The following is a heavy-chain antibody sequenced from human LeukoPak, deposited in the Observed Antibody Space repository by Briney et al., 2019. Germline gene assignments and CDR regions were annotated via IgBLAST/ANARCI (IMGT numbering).Heavy chain of an antibody. CDR2: IKQDGSQR. V-gene: IGHV3-7*01. J-gene: IGHJ5*02. CDR1: GFTFSSYS. D-gene: IGHD3-3*01. Sequence: PGGSLRLSCAASGFTFSSYSMNWVRQAPGKGLEWVANIKQDGSQRYYVDSVKGRFTISRDNAKNSLYLQMSSLRAEDTAMYYCARDSGRGGESGYYDLWGQGTLVAVSS. CDR3: ARDSGRGGESGYYDL.